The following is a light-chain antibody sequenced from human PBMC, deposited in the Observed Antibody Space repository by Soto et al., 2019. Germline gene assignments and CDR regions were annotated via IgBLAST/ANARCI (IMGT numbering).Light chain of an antibody. J-gene: IGKJ1*01. V-gene: IGKV3-20*01. CDR3: QQYVSSPPT. CDR2: GAS. CDR1: QSVSSNY. Sequence: EIVLTQSPGTLSLSPGERATLSCRASQSVSSNYLAWYRRKPGQAPRLLIYGASNRATDIPGRFSGSGSGTDFTLIITRLEPEDFAVYYCQQYVSSPPTFGPGTKVEIK.